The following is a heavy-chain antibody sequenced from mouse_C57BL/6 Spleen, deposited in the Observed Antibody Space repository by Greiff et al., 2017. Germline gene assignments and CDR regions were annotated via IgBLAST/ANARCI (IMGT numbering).Heavy chain of an antibody. J-gene: IGHJ2*01. D-gene: IGHD1-1*01. V-gene: IGHV5-16*01. Sequence: EVKLMESEGGLVQPGSSMKLSCTASGFTFSDYYMAWVRQVPEKGLEWVANINYDGSSTYYLDSLKSRFIISRDNAKNILYLQMSSLKSEDTATYYCARDGGGSDFDYWGQGTTLTVSS. CDR1: GFTFSDYY. CDR3: ARDGGGSDFDY. CDR2: INYDGSST.